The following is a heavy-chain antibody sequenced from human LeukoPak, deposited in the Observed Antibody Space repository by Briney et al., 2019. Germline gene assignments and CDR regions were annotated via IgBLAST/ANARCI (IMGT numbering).Heavy chain of an antibody. CDR2: IYHSGST. V-gene: IGHV4-38-2*02. CDR1: GYSISSGYY. CDR3: ARGVTVTTRISFDS. D-gene: IGHD4-17*01. Sequence: SETLSLTCTVSGYSISSGYYWGWIRQPPGKGLEWIGSIYHSGSTYYNPSLRSRVSMSIDTFKNQFSLKLTSVTAADTAVYYCARGVTVTTRISFDSWGQGTLVTVSS. J-gene: IGHJ5*01.